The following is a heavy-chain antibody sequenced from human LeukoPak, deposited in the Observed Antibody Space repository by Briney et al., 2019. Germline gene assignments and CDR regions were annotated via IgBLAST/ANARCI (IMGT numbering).Heavy chain of an antibody. CDR3: ARDWRQGSYSSGWRDAFDI. J-gene: IGHJ3*02. CDR2: IYYSGST. D-gene: IGHD6-19*01. CDR1: GGCISSYY. Sequence: PSETLSLTCTVSGGCISSYYWSWIRQPPGKGLEWIGYIYYSGSTNYNPSLKSRVTISVDTSKNQFSLKLSSVTAADTAVYYCARDWRQGSYSSGWRDAFDIWGQGTMVTVSS. V-gene: IGHV4-59*01.